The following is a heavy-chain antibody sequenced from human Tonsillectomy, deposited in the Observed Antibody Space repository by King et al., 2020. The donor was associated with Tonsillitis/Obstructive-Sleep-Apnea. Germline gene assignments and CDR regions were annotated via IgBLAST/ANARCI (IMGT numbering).Heavy chain of an antibody. D-gene: IGHD2/OR15-2a*01. CDR2: IDPSDSYT. J-gene: IGHJ6*03. Sequence: VQLVQSGAEVKKPGESRRISGKGSGYSFTSYWISWVRQMPGKGLEWMGRIDPSDSYTNYSPSFQGNVTISADKSISTAYLQWSSLKASDTAMYYCASLNIRTVTKIYYYYYMDVWGKGTTVTVSS. V-gene: IGHV5-10-1*01. CDR3: ASLNIRTVTKIYYYYYMDV. CDR1: GYSFTSYW.